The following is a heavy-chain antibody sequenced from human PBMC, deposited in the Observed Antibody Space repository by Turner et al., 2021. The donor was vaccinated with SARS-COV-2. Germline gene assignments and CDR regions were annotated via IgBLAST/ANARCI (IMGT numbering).Heavy chain of an antibody. CDR3: ARVVYSGSSPFPVVRLYSYYGMDV. D-gene: IGHD6-19*01. V-gene: IGHV4-34*01. CDR2: ISQSGST. Sequence: QVQPQQWGAGLLKPSGTLSLTCAVYDGSSSDYYWALLRQPPGKGLEWMGEISQSGSTNYNPSLKRRVTISAETAKKQFSLRLISVTAADTALYYCARVVYSGSSPFPVVRLYSYYGMDVWGQGTTVTVSS. CDR1: DGSSSDYY. J-gene: IGHJ6*02.